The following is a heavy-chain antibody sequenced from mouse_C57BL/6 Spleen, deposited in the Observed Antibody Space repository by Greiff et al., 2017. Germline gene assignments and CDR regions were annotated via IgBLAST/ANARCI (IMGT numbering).Heavy chain of an antibody. D-gene: IGHD2-3*01. CDR2: IYPGDGDT. Sequence: QVQLQQSGAELVKPGASVKISCKASGYAFSSYWMNWVKQRPGKGLEWIGQIYPGDGDTNYNGKFKGKATLTADKSSSTAYMQLSSLTSEDSAVYFCARGDGYYVAFDYWGQGTTLTVSS. CDR1: GYAFSSYW. J-gene: IGHJ2*01. V-gene: IGHV1-80*01. CDR3: ARGDGYYVAFDY.